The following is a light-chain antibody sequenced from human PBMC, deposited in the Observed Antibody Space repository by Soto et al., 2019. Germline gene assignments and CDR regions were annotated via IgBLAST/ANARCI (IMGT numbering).Light chain of an antibody. CDR3: QQYYNYST. Sequence: EVIMTQSTATLSVSPGERATLSCRASESISNNLAWYQQKPGQTPRLLLYGASTRATGIPARFSGSGSGTEFTLTIGSLQPDDFATYFCQQYYNYSTFGQGTKVDI. J-gene: IGKJ1*01. CDR2: GAS. CDR1: ESISNN. V-gene: IGKV3-15*01.